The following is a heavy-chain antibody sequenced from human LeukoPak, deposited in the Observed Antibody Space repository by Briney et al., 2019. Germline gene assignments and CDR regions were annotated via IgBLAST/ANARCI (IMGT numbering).Heavy chain of an antibody. D-gene: IGHD3-22*01. Sequence: SETLSLTCTVSGGSISSYYWSWIRQPAGKGLEWIVRIYTSGSTNYNPSLKSRVTMSVDTSKNQFSLKLSSVTAADTAVYYCARDRYYYDSSGYYYMDVWGKGTTVTISS. CDR3: ARDRYYYDSSGYYYMDV. V-gene: IGHV4-4*07. CDR1: GGSISSYY. CDR2: IYTSGST. J-gene: IGHJ6*03.